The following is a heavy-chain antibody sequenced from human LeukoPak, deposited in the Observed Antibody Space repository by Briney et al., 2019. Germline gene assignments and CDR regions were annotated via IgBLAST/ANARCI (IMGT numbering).Heavy chain of an antibody. V-gene: IGHV4-4*07. CDR1: GGSIRSYY. CDR2: IYTSGSA. CDR3: ARDYGDSRFDY. J-gene: IGHJ4*02. D-gene: IGHD4-17*01. Sequence: SETLSLTCTVSGGSIRSYYWSWIRQPAGKGLEWIGRIYTSGSANYNPSLKSRVTMSVDTSKNQFSLKVSSVTAADTAVYYCARDYGDSRFDYWGQGTLATVSS.